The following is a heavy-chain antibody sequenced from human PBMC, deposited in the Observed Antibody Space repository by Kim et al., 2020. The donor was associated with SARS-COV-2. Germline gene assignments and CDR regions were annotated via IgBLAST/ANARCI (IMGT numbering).Heavy chain of an antibody. CDR1: GGSFSGYY. D-gene: IGHD3-16*02. CDR2: INHSGST. CDR3: ARGLVGDYVWGSYRSKYYYGMDV. V-gene: IGHV4-34*01. J-gene: IGHJ6*02. Sequence: SETLSLTCAVYGGSFSGYYWSWIRQPPGKGLEWIGEINHSGSTNYNPSLKSRVTISVDTSKNQFSLKLSSVTAADTAVYYCARGLVGDYVWGSYRSKYYYGMDVWGQGTTVTVSS.